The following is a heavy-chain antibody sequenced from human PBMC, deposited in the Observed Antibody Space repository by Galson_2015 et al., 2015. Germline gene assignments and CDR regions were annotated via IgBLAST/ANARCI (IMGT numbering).Heavy chain of an antibody. V-gene: IGHV4-59*11. CDR2: IYYSGST. Sequence: SETLSLTCTVSGGPISSHYWSWIRQPPGKGLEWIGYIYYSGSTNYNPSLKSRVTISVDTSKNQFSLKVSSVTAADTAVYYCARGGSRGYDLSWFDPWGQGTPVTVSS. CDR3: ARGGSRGYDLSWFDP. D-gene: IGHD5-12*01. CDR1: GGPISSHY. J-gene: IGHJ5*02.